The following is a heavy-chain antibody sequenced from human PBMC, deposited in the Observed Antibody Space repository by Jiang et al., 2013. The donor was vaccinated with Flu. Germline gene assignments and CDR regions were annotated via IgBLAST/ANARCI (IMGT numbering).Heavy chain of an antibody. J-gene: IGHJ4*02. Sequence: LEWVSLIIGDGGSTYYADSVEGRFSISRDNSKNFLYLQMNSLRAEDTAVYYCAKEATATFDYWGQGTLVTVSS. CDR2: IIGDGGST. V-gene: IGHV3-43D*03. CDR3: AKEATATFDY. D-gene: IGHD2-21*02.